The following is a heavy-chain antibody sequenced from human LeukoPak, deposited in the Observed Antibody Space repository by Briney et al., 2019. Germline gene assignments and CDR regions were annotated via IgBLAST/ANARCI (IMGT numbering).Heavy chain of an antibody. J-gene: IGHJ4*02. CDR2: ISAYNGNT. Sequence: ASVKVSCKASGYTFTNYGISWVRQAPGQGLEWMGWISAYNGNTNYAQKLQGRVTMTTDTSTSTAYMELRSPRSDDTAVYYCARVPQILYSSSPGFDYWGQGTLVTVSS. D-gene: IGHD6-6*01. V-gene: IGHV1-18*01. CDR3: ARVPQILYSSSPGFDY. CDR1: GYTFTNYG.